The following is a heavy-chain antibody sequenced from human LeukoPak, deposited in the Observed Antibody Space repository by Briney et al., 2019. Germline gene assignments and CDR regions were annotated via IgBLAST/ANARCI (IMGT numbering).Heavy chain of an antibody. CDR2: INPSDGSI. D-gene: IGHD6-13*01. J-gene: IGHJ4*02. Sequence: GASEKVSCKASGYTFTSYWIQWVRQAPGQGLEWMGLINPSDGSIAYAHRFQGRVAMTRDTSTSIVYMDLSSLRSEDTAVYYCAKAPRNSSTMLDYWGQGTLLTVSS. CDR1: GYTFTSYW. V-gene: IGHV1-46*01. CDR3: AKAPRNSSTMLDY.